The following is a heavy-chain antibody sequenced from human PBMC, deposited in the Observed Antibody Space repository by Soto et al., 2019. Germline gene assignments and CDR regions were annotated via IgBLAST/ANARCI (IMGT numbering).Heavy chain of an antibody. CDR2: ISYDGSNK. CDR1: GFTFSSYG. V-gene: IGHV3-30*18. CDR3: AKGVLPGIAVAGNFDY. Sequence: QVQLVESGGGVVQPGRSLRLSCAASGFTFSSYGMHWVRQAPGKGLEWVAVISYDGSNKYYADSVKGRFTISRDNSKNTLYLQMNSLRAEDTAVYYCAKGVLPGIAVAGNFDYWGQGTLVTVSS. J-gene: IGHJ4*02. D-gene: IGHD6-19*01.